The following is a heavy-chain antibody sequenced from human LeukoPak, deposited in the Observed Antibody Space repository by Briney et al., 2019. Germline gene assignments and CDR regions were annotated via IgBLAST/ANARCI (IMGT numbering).Heavy chain of an antibody. J-gene: IGHJ4*02. Sequence: ASVKVSCKASGYTFTGYYMHWVRQAPGQGLEWMGWINPNSGGTNYAQKFQGRVTMTRDTSISTAYMELNSLRADDTAVYYCAKEWGVDYGLRYWGQGTLVTVSS. CDR2: INPNSGGT. CDR1: GYTFTGYY. V-gene: IGHV1-2*02. D-gene: IGHD4-17*01. CDR3: AKEWGVDYGLRY.